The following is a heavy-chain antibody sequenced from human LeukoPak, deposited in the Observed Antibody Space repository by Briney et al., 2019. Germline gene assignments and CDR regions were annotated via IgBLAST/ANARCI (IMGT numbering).Heavy chain of an antibody. D-gene: IGHD5-12*01. CDR1: GYTFTSYG. Sequence: ASVKASCKASGYTFTSYGISWVRQAPGQGLEWMGWISAYNGNTNYAQKLQGRVTMTTDTSTSTAYMELRSLRSDDTAVYYCARVVRDIVATNYYYYGMDVWGQGTTVTVSS. CDR3: ARVVRDIVATNYYYYGMDV. CDR2: ISAYNGNT. V-gene: IGHV1-18*01. J-gene: IGHJ6*02.